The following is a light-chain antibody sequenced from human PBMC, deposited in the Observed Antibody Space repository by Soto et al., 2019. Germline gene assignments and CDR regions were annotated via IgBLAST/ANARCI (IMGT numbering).Light chain of an antibody. Sequence: QSVLTQPPSASGTPGQRVTISCSGSSSNIRSNTVNWYQQLPGTAPKLLIHSNNQRPSGVPDRFSGSKSGTSASLAISGPQSEDEADYYCATWDDTLSGWVFGGGTKLTVL. J-gene: IGLJ3*02. CDR1: SSNIRSNT. CDR2: SNN. CDR3: ATWDDTLSGWV. V-gene: IGLV1-44*01.